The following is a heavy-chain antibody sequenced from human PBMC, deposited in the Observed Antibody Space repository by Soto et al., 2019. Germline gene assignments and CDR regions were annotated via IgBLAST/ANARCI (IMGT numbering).Heavy chain of an antibody. D-gene: IGHD6-19*01. CDR3: AKDMDSSGWGFDY. CDR2: ISWDGGST. CDR1: GFTFDDYT. Sequence: EVQLVESGGVVVQPGGSLRLSCAASGFTFDDYTMHWVRQAPGKGLEWVSLISWDGGSTYYADSVKGRFTISRDNSKNCLYLQMNSLRTEDTALYYCAKDMDSSGWGFDYWGQGTLVTVSS. V-gene: IGHV3-43*01. J-gene: IGHJ4*02.